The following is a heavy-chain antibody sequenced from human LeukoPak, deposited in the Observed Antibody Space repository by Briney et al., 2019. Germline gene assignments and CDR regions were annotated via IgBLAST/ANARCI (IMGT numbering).Heavy chain of an antibody. J-gene: IGHJ4*02. Sequence: SETLSLTCTVSGGSISSYYWSWLRQPPGKGLEWIGYIYYSGSTNYNPSLKSRVTISVDTSKNQFSLKLSSVTAADTAVYYCASGWQWLVPVLVYWGQGTLVTVSS. D-gene: IGHD6-19*01. CDR3: ASGWQWLVPVLVY. CDR1: GGSISSYY. CDR2: IYYSGST. V-gene: IGHV4-59*12.